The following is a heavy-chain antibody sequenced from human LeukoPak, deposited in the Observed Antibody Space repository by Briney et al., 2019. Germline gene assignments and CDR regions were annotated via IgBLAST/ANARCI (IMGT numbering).Heavy chain of an antibody. Sequence: GRSLRLSCAASGFTFSSYAMHWVRQAPGKGLEWVAVISYDGSNKYYADSVKGRFTISRDNSKNTLYLQMNSLRAEDTAVYYCARVSVAGLAGYFDYWGQGTLVTVSS. CDR3: ARVSVAGLAGYFDY. CDR2: ISYDGSNK. J-gene: IGHJ4*02. V-gene: IGHV3-30-3*01. CDR1: GFTFSSYA. D-gene: IGHD6-19*01.